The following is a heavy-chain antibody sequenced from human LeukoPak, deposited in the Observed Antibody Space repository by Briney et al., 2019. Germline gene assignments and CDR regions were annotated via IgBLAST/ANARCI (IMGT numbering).Heavy chain of an antibody. CDR1: GFTFSSYA. V-gene: IGHV3-30-3*01. CDR3: ARDRFDSSGYYYPSY. Sequence: GGSLRLSCAASGFTFSSYAMSWVRQAPGKGLEWVAVISYDGSNKYYADSVKGRFTISRDNSKNTLYLQMNSLRAEDTAVYYCARDRFDSSGYYYPSYWGQGTLVTVSS. D-gene: IGHD3-22*01. J-gene: IGHJ4*02. CDR2: ISYDGSNK.